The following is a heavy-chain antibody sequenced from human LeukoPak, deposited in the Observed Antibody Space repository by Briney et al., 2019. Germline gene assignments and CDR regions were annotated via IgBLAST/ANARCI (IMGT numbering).Heavy chain of an antibody. D-gene: IGHD6-25*01. CDR1: GGSISSGGYS. CDR3: ARDRGYSGWFDP. Sequence: SQTLTLTCAVSGGSISSGGYSWSWIRRPPGKGLEWIGYIYHSGSTYYNPSLKSQVTISVDTSKNQFSLNLSSVTAADTAVYYCARDRGYSGWFDPWGQGTLVTVSS. J-gene: IGHJ5*02. V-gene: IGHV4-30-2*01. CDR2: IYHSGST.